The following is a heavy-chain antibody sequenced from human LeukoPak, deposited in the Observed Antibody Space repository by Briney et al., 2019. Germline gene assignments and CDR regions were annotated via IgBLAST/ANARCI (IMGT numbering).Heavy chain of an antibody. D-gene: IGHD3-22*01. CDR1: GFTFSTYA. CDR3: AKGTVIVVLDAY. Sequence: QPGGSLRLSCAASGFTFSTYAMSWVRQAPGKGLEWVSGISGGSGASRYYAESVRGRFTISRDNSKNTLYLQMNSLRAEDTAVYYCAKGTVIVVLDAYWGQGTLVTVSS. CDR2: ISGGSGASR. V-gene: IGHV3-23*01. J-gene: IGHJ4*02.